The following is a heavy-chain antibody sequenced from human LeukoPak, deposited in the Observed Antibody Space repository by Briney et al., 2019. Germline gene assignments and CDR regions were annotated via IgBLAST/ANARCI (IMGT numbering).Heavy chain of an antibody. J-gene: IGHJ5*02. CDR1: GGTFSSCA. V-gene: IGHV1-69*05. CDR3: ATSVMSGSYLNWFDP. D-gene: IGHD1-26*01. CDR2: IIPIFGTA. Sequence: SVKVSCKASGGTFSSCAISWVRQAPGQGLEWMGGIIPIFGTANYAQKFQGRVTITTDESTSTAYMELSSLRSEDTAVYYCATSVMSGSYLNWFDPWGQGTLVTVSS.